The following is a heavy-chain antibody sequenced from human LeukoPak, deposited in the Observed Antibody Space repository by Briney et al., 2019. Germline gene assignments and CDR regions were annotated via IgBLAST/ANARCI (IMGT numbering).Heavy chain of an antibody. D-gene: IGHD1-26*01. J-gene: IGHJ4*02. CDR1: GGSISGYY. CDR3: ARDRGIAHGRLRHPLFDD. V-gene: IGHV4-4*07. CDR2: ISSSGTT. Sequence: PSETLSLTCTVSGGSISGYYWNWIRQSAEKGLEWIGRISSSGTTYDNPSLKTRVTMSVDMSKDQFSLRLSSVTAADTAVYYCARDRGIAHGRLRHPLFDDWGQGILVRVSS.